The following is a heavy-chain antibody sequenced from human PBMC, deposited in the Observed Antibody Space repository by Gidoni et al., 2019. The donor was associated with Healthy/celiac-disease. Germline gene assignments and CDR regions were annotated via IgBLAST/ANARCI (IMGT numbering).Heavy chain of an antibody. Sequence: QVQLVQSGAEVKKPGSSVKVSCKASGGTFSSYAISWVRQAPGQGLEWMGGIIPIFGTANYAQKFQGRVTITADKSTSTAYMELSSLRSEDTAVYYCARGVVVVPAAIYYYYMDVWGKGTTVTVSS. CDR1: GGTFSSYA. J-gene: IGHJ6*03. V-gene: IGHV1-69*06. CDR2: IIPIFGTA. D-gene: IGHD2-2*01. CDR3: ARGVVVVPAAIYYYYMDV.